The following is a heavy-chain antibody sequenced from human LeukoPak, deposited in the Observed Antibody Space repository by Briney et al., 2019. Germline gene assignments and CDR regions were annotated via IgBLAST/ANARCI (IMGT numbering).Heavy chain of an antibody. CDR2: INPNSGGT. CDR3: AREDMSGLWIVVVTAQGAFDI. V-gene: IGHV1-2*02. J-gene: IGHJ3*02. CDR1: GYTFTGYY. Sequence: ASVKVSCKASGYTFTGYYTHWVRQAPGQGLEWMGWINPNSGGTNYAQKFQGRVTMTRDTSISTAYMELGRLRSDDTAVYYCAREDMSGLWIVVVTAQGAFDIWGQGTMVTVSS. D-gene: IGHD2-21*02.